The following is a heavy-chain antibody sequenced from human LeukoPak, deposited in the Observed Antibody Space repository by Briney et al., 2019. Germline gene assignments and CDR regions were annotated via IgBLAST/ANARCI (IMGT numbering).Heavy chain of an antibody. D-gene: IGHD4-17*01. CDR3: ARRYGDYGYYFDY. CDR2: ISSSGGST. CDR1: GFTFSSYA. Sequence: PGGSLRLSCAASGFTFSSYAMSWVRRAPGKGLEWVSAISSSGGSTYYADSVKGRFTISRDNSKNTLYLQMNSLRAEDTAVYYCARRYGDYGYYFDYWGQGTLVTVSS. V-gene: IGHV3-23*01. J-gene: IGHJ4*02.